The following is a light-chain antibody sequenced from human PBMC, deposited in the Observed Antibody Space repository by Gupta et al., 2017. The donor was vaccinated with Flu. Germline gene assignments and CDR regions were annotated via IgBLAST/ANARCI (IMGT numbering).Light chain of an antibody. CDR3: QQRSNLLT. J-gene: IGKJ4*01. CDR1: QSVSSY. Sequence: EIVLTQSPATLSLSPGERATLSCRASQSVSSYLAWYQQKPGQAPRLLIYDASNRATGIPARFSGSGYETDFTLTSSSREPEDFAVYYWQQRSNLLTFGGGTKVEIK. CDR2: DAS. V-gene: IGKV3-11*01.